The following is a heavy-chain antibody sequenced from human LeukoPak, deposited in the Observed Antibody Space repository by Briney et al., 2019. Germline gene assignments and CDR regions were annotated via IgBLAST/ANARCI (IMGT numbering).Heavy chain of an antibody. V-gene: IGHV1-8*01. Sequence: GASVKVFCKASGYTFTSYDINWVRQATGQGLEWMGWMNPNSGNTGYAQKFQGRVTMTRNTSISTAYMELSSLRSEDAAVYYCARDSTLNYGMDVWGQGTTVTVSS. J-gene: IGHJ6*02. CDR2: MNPNSGNT. D-gene: IGHD2/OR15-2a*01. CDR3: ARDSTLNYGMDV. CDR1: GYTFTSYD.